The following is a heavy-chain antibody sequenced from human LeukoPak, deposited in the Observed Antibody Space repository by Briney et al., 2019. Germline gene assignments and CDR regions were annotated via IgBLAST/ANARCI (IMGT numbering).Heavy chain of an antibody. V-gene: IGHV3-30*02. D-gene: IGHD2-21*02. J-gene: IGHJ4*02. Sequence: QTGGSLRLSCAASGFTFSNYGMVWVRQAPGKGLEWVSFIRSDGNNKYYADSVRGRFTISRDNSKNTLYLQMNSLRVEDTAVYYCAKDRTELGDFVDHWGQGTLVSVSS. CDR2: IRSDGNNK. CDR1: GFTFSNYG. CDR3: AKDRTELGDFVDH.